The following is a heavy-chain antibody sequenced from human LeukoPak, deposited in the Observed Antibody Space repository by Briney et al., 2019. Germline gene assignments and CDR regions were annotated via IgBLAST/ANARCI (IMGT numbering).Heavy chain of an antibody. J-gene: IGHJ4*02. CDR3: ARHGYGYYFDS. D-gene: IGHD5-12*01. CDR1: GYSFSSHW. Sequence: GESLKISCKASGYSFSSHWIGWVRQVPGKGLEWMGIIYPADSDIRYSPPFQGQVTISADKSISTAYLQWSSLKASDTAMYYCARHGYGYYFDSWGQGTLVAVSS. CDR2: IYPADSDI. V-gene: IGHV5-51*01.